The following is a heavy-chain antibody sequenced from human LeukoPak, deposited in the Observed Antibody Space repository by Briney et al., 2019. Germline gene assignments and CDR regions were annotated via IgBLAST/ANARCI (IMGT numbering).Heavy chain of an antibody. Sequence: GGSLRLSCAASGFPFSSYWMSWVRQAPGKGLEWVANIKQDGSGKYYMDSVKGRFTISRDNAKNALYLQLNSLRVDDTAVYYCARLTGPTGFDYWGQGTLVTVSS. CDR2: IKQDGSGK. CDR3: ARLTGPTGFDY. CDR1: GFPFSSYW. D-gene: IGHD1-1*01. J-gene: IGHJ4*02. V-gene: IGHV3-7*01.